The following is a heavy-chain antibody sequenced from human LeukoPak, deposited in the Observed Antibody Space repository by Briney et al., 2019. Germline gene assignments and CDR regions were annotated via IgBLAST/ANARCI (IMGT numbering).Heavy chain of an antibody. D-gene: IGHD3-22*01. Sequence: GGSLRLSCAASEFTVSSNYMSWVRQALGKGLEWVSVIYSGGSTYYADSVKGRFTISRDNSKNTLYLQMNSLRPEDTAIYYCARSYYDSTGYYLAEYFQHWGQGTLVTVSS. CDR1: EFTVSSNY. V-gene: IGHV3-66*01. J-gene: IGHJ1*01. CDR2: IYSGGST. CDR3: ARSYYDSTGYYLAEYFQH.